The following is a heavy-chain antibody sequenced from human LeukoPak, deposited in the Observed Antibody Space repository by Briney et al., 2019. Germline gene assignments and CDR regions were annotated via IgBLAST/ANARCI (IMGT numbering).Heavy chain of an antibody. D-gene: IGHD6-13*01. Sequence: GESLKISCKGSGYSFTTYWIAWVRQMPGKGLEWMGIIYPGDSDTRYSPSFEGQVTISADESISTAYLQWSSLKASDTAMYYCVRRGAADGGHHFDYWGQGTLVTVSS. CDR1: GYSFTTYW. J-gene: IGHJ4*02. V-gene: IGHV5-51*01. CDR3: VRRGAADGGHHFDY. CDR2: IYPGDSDT.